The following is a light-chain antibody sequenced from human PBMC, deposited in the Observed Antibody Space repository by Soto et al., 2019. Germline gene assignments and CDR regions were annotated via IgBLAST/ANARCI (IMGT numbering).Light chain of an antibody. CDR2: DAS. Sequence: EIVLTQSPATLSLSPGERATLSCRASQSVSSYLAWYQQKPGQAPRLLIYDASNRATGIPARFSGSGSGTDVTLTISSLEPEDFAVYYCQQRSNGPPAFTFGAGTKVDIK. CDR3: QQRSNGPPAFT. V-gene: IGKV3-11*01. J-gene: IGKJ3*01. CDR1: QSVSSY.